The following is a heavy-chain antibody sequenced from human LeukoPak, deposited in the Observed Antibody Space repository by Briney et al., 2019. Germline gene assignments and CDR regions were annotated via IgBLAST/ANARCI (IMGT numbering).Heavy chain of an antibody. CDR1: GGSISSHY. Sequence: PSETLSLTCTVSGGSISSHYWSWMRQPPGKGLEGMGYIYYSGSTNYNPSLKSRVTISVDTSKNQFSLKLSSVTAADTAVYYCARFYCSGGSCYSRVNWFDPWGQGTLVTVSS. CDR3: ARFYCSGGSCYSRVNWFDP. D-gene: IGHD2-15*01. CDR2: IYYSGST. J-gene: IGHJ5*02. V-gene: IGHV4-59*11.